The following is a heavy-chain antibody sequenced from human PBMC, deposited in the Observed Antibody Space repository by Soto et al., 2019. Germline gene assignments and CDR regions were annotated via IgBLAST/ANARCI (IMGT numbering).Heavy chain of an antibody. CDR2: FSPEHGET. D-gene: IGHD4-4*01. J-gene: IGHJ6*02. Sequence: QVQLVQSGAEVKKPGASVKVSCTVSGNTVTELSIHWVRQSPGKVLEWMGGFSPEHGETISAQKFQGRVTMTEDTSTDTAYMELSSLRSEDTAVYYCATDLGDSNQRIYYYYGMDVWGQGTTVTVSS. V-gene: IGHV1-24*01. CDR1: GNTVTELS. CDR3: ATDLGDSNQRIYYYYGMDV.